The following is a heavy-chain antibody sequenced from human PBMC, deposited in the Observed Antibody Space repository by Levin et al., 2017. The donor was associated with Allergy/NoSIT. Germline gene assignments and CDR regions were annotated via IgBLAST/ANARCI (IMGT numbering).Heavy chain of an antibody. J-gene: IGHJ6*02. CDR1: GGSVSSGSYY. V-gene: IGHV4-61*01. D-gene: IGHD1-26*01. CDR2: IYYSGST. CDR3: ASREPPGYYGMDV. Sequence: SQTLSLTCTVSGGSVSSGSYYWSWIRQPPGKGLEWIGYIYYSGSTNYNPSLKSRVTISVDTSKNQFSLKLSSVTAADTAGYYCASREPPGYYGMDVWGQGTTVTVSS.